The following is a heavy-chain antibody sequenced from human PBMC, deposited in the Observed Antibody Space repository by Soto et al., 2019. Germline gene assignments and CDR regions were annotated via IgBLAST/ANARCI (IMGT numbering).Heavy chain of an antibody. Sequence: GESLKICCKGSGYNFNIYWIAWVRHMPGKGLERMGIIYPGDSDTRYSPSFQGQVTISVDKSINTAYLQWSSLKTSDTAMYYCARQDGLGIYYFDYWGQGTLVTVSS. V-gene: IGHV5-51*01. CDR2: IYPGDSDT. CDR3: ARQDGLGIYYFDY. J-gene: IGHJ4*02. D-gene: IGHD3-10*01. CDR1: GYNFNIYW.